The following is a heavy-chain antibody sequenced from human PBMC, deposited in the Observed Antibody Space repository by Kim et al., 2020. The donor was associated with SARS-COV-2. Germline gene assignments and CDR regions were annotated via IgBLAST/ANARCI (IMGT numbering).Heavy chain of an antibody. Sequence: GESLKISCKGSGYSFTSYWIGWVRQMPGKGLEWMGIIYPGYSDTRYSPSFQGQVTISADKSISTAYLQWSSLKASDTAMYYCATSLAYFDWLLPFDLWGRGTLVTVSS. CDR1: GYSFTSYW. D-gene: IGHD3-9*01. V-gene: IGHV5-51*01. J-gene: IGHJ2*01. CDR3: ATSLAYFDWLLPFDL. CDR2: IYPGYSDT.